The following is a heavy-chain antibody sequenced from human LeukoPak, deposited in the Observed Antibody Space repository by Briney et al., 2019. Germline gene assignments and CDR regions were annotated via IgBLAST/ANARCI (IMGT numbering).Heavy chain of an antibody. D-gene: IGHD6-13*01. CDR1: GYSISSGYY. V-gene: IGHV4-38-2*01. Sequence: PSETLSLTCAVSGYSISSGYYWGWIRQPPGKGLEWIGSVYHSGSTYYNPSLKSRVTISVDTSKNQFSLKLSSVTAAGTAVYYCGVGKEQLALYYFDYWGQGTLVTVSS. CDR2: VYHSGST. CDR3: GVGKEQLALYYFDY. J-gene: IGHJ4*02.